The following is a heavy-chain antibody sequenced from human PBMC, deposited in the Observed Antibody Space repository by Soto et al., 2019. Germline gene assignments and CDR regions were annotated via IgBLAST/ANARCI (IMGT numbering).Heavy chain of an antibody. D-gene: IGHD2-2*01. CDR2: ISAYNGQT. V-gene: IGHV1-18*04. CDR1: GYPFSNYV. CDR3: ARVAPPGATRSPINYSCMDV. Sequence: DSVKVCFKASGYPFSNYVVSWVRQAPGQGLEWMGWISAYNGQTRFIQKFQDRVTMTTDTATNTAYMELRSLRSDDTAVYYCARVAPPGATRSPINYSCMDVWGQGTTVTVSS. J-gene: IGHJ6*02.